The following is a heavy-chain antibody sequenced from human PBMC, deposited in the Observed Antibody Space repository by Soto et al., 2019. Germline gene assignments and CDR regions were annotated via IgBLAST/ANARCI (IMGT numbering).Heavy chain of an antibody. CDR1: DDSINSDKYY. Sequence: QLQLQESGPGLVKPSETLSLTCSVSDDSINSDKYYWGWIRQPPGKGLEWIGSIYYHGNAYYNPPPQTRLTIFLVKSRSLFSLTLNSVTAADSAVYFCAGLEGLATTSYYFDFWGPGALVTVSS. J-gene: IGHJ4*02. CDR2: IYYHGNA. V-gene: IGHV4-39*01. CDR3: AGLEGLATTSYYFDF. D-gene: IGHD3-9*01.